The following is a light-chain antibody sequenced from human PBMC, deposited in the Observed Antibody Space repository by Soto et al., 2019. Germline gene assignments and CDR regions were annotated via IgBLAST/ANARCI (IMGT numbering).Light chain of an antibody. CDR3: PQYNSYLST. CDR2: DAT. Sequence: DIQMTQAPSTLCASVGDRVTITCRASQSIDRWLAWYQQKPGKAPKVLILDATTLHRGVPSRFSGSRSGTEIQLTKSKLEPDYFATYYPPQYNSYLSTFGPGTKV. V-gene: IGKV1-5*01. CDR1: QSIDRW. J-gene: IGKJ1*01.